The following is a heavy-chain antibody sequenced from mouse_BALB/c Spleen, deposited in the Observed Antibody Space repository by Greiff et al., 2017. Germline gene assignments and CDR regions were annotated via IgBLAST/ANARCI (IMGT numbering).Heavy chain of an antibody. D-gene: IGHD3-1*01. CDR2: ISSGGSYT. CDR3: TRVGHWPDY. J-gene: IGHJ2*01. CDR1: GFTFSSYT. Sequence: EVKLMESGGGLVKPGGSLKLSCAASGFTFSSYTMSWVRQTPEKRLEWVATISSGGSYTYYPDSVKGRFTISRDNAKNTLYLQMSSLKSEDTAMYYCTRVGHWPDYWGQGTTLTVSS. V-gene: IGHV5-6-4*01.